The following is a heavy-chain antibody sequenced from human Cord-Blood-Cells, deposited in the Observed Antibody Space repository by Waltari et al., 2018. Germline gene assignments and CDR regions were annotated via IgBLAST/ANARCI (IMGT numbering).Heavy chain of an antibody. D-gene: IGHD3-3*01. CDR3: AGSLGSGYYVPDAFDI. J-gene: IGHJ3*02. V-gene: IGHV4-34*01. CDR1: GGSFSGYY. Sequence: QVQLQQWGAGLLKPSETLSLTCAVYGGSFSGYYWSWIRQPPGKGLEWMGEINHSGSTNDNPSLKSRVTISVDTSKNQFSLKLSSVTAADTAVYYCAGSLGSGYYVPDAFDIWGQGTMVTVSS. CDR2: INHSGST.